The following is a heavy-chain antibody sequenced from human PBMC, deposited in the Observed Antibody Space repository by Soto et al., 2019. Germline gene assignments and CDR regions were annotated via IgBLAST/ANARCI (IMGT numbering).Heavy chain of an antibody. CDR1: GFTFSNTW. CDR3: TTDALMEL. D-gene: IGHD1-26*01. V-gene: IGHV3-15*07. Sequence: EVQLVESGGGLVKPGGSLRLSCAASGFTFSNTWMNWVRQPPGKGLEWVGRIKSKTDGGTTDYAAPVKGRFTISRDDSKNTMFMQMKGVKTEDTYVYYCTTDALMELWGRGTLVSVSS. J-gene: IGHJ4*02. CDR2: IKSKTDGGTT.